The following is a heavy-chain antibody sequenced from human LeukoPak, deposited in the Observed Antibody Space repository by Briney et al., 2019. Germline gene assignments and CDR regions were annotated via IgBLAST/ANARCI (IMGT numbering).Heavy chain of an antibody. CDR2: IIPIFGTA. J-gene: IGHJ4*02. CDR3: ARGFDGDPSYYFDY. V-gene: IGHV1-69*05. Sequence: SVKVSCKASGGTFSSYAISWVRQAPGQGLEWMGRIIPIFGTANYAQKFQGRVTIITDESTSTAYMELSSLRSEDTAVYYCARGFDGDPSYYFDYWGQGTLVTVSS. CDR1: GGTFSSYA. D-gene: IGHD4-17*01.